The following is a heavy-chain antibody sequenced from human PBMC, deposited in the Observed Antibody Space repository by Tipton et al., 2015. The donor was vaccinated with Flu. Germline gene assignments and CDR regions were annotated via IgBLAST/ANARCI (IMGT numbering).Heavy chain of an antibody. Sequence: TLSLTCSVSGLSITTGYFWGWIRQPPGRGLEWIGSISHSGIGYYNPSLNSRATISVDTSRNQFSLRLNSVTAADTAVYYCARSRIPEPSPFYWGQGTRVTVSS. D-gene: IGHD1-14*01. V-gene: IGHV4-38-2*01. CDR3: ARSRIPEPSPFY. J-gene: IGHJ4*02. CDR1: GLSITTGYF. CDR2: ISHSGIG.